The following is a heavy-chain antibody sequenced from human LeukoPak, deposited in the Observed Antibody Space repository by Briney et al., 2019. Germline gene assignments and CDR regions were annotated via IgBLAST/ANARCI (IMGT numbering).Heavy chain of an antibody. V-gene: IGHV4-30-4*08. J-gene: IGHJ5*02. Sequence: PSETLSLTSTVSGGSISSGDYYWSRIRQPPGKGLEWIGYIYYSGSTYYNPSLKSRVTISVDTSKNQFSLKLSPVTAADTAVYYCARVVPAAIRVDWFDPWGQGTLVTVSS. CDR2: IYYSGST. D-gene: IGHD2-2*01. CDR3: ARVVPAAIRVDWFDP. CDR1: GGSISSGDYY.